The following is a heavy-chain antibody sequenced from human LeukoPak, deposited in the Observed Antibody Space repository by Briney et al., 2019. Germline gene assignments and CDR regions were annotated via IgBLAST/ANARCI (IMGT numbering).Heavy chain of an antibody. J-gene: IGHJ6*02. CDR2: IIPILGIA. Sequence: SVKVSCKASGGTFSSYAIRWVRQAPGQGLEWMGRIIPILGIANYAQKFQGRVTITADKSTSTAYMELSSLRSEDTAVYYCARDTGYSSGWTSPWDYYYGMDVWGQGTTVTVSS. V-gene: IGHV1-69*04. CDR3: ARDTGYSSGWTSPWDYYYGMDV. CDR1: GGTFSSYA. D-gene: IGHD6-19*01.